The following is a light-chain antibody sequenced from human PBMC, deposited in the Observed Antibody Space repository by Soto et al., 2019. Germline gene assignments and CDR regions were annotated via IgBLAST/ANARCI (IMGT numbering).Light chain of an antibody. CDR2: EVT. V-gene: IGLV2-8*01. Sequence: QSVLTQPPSASGSLGQSVTISCTGTSSDIGRYEFVSWYQHHPGKAPKLIIYEVTERPSGVPDRFSGSKSGNTASLTVSGLQADDEADYFCCSYAGRSPVVFGGGTKLTVL. CDR1: SSDIGRYEF. J-gene: IGLJ2*01. CDR3: CSYAGRSPVV.